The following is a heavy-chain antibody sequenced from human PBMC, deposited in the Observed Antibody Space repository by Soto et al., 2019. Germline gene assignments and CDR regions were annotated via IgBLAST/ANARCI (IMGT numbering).Heavy chain of an antibody. V-gene: IGHV3-33*01. J-gene: IGHJ3*02. CDR3: TRDQLGYCSGGSCYSVAFDI. CDR2: IWYDGSNK. CDR1: GFTFSSYG. D-gene: IGHD2-15*01. Sequence: GGSLRLSCAASGFTFSSYGMHWVRQAPGKGLEWVAVIWYDGSNKYYADSVKGRFTISRDNSKNTLYLQMNSLRAEDTAVYYYTRDQLGYCSGGSCYSVAFDIWGQGTMVTVSS.